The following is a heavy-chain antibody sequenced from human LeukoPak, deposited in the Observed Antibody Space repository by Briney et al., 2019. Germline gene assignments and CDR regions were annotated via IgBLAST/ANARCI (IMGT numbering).Heavy chain of an antibody. J-gene: IGHJ5*02. Sequence: SETLSLTCTVSGGSITSNHWSWIRQPPGKGLEWIGYIYHSGSTYYNPSLKSRVTISVDRSKNQFSLKLSSVTAADTAVYYCAGGSGYNNWFDPWGQGTLAPSPQ. CDR1: GGSITSNH. D-gene: IGHD3-3*01. CDR2: IYHSGST. CDR3: AGGSGYNNWFDP. V-gene: IGHV4-30-2*01.